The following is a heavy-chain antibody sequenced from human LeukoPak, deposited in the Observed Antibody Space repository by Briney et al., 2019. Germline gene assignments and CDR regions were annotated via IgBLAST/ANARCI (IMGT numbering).Heavy chain of an antibody. J-gene: IGHJ4*02. Sequence: GGSLRLSCAASGFTFSSYGMSWVRQAPGKGLEWVSAITATSSSTHDADSVQGRFTISRDNSKNTLYLQMNSLRPEDTAIYYCAKGAVEMATVFDYWGQGTLVTVSS. V-gene: IGHV3-23*01. D-gene: IGHD5-24*01. CDR3: AKGAVEMATVFDY. CDR1: GFTFSSYG. CDR2: ITATSSST.